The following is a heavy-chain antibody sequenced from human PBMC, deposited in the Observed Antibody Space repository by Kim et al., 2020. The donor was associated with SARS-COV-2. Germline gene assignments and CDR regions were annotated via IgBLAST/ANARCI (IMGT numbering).Heavy chain of an antibody. Sequence: DGGSRSYAGSVKGRFTTSRDNAKSMVYLQMNSLRVDDTAIYYCTSIFEYWGQGALVTVSS. D-gene: IGHD3-3*02. CDR2: DGGSR. J-gene: IGHJ4*02. CDR3: TSIFEY. V-gene: IGHV3-74*01.